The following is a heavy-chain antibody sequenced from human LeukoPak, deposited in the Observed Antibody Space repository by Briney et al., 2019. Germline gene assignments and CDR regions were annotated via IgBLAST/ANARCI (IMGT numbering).Heavy chain of an antibody. Sequence: PGRSLRLSCAASGFTFSSYAMHWVRQAPGKGLEWVAVISYDGSNKYYADSVKGRFTISRDNSKNTLYLQMNSLRAEDTAVYYCARRSSSGWYYFDYWGQGTLVTVSS. CDR3: ARRSSSGWYYFDY. V-gene: IGHV3-30-3*01. D-gene: IGHD6-19*01. J-gene: IGHJ4*02. CDR1: GFTFSSYA. CDR2: ISYDGSNK.